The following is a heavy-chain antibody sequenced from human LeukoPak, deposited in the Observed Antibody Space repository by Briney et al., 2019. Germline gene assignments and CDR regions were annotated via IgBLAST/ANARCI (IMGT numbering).Heavy chain of an antibody. CDR2: INWSGDST. J-gene: IGHJ4*02. V-gene: IGHV3-20*04. CDR3: ARGQTYYYDSSGLGFSI. D-gene: IGHD3-22*01. CDR1: GFKFDDFG. Sequence: GGSLRLSCEGSGFKFDDFGMNWVRQVPGKGLERVSGINWSGDSTGYADSVKGRFTISRDNAKNSLYLQMNSLRSEDTAVYYCARGQTYYYDSSGLGFSIWGQGTLVTVSP.